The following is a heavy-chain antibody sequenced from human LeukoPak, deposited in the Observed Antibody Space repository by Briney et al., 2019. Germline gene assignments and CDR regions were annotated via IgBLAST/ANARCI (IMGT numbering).Heavy chain of an antibody. CDR3: ANESGSGSYYDY. CDR2: IKQDGSEK. CDR1: GFTFSSYW. Sequence: RGSLRLSCAASGFTFSSYWMSWVRQAPGKGLEWVANIKQDGSEKYYVDSVKGRFTISRDNAKNSLYLQMNSLRAEDTAVYYCANESGSGSYYDYWGQGTLVIVSS. J-gene: IGHJ4*02. D-gene: IGHD3-10*01. V-gene: IGHV3-7*01.